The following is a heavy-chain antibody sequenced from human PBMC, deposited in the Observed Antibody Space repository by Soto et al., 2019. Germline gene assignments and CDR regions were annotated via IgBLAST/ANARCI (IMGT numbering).Heavy chain of an antibody. V-gene: IGHV1-8*01. CDR3: ARAYGAGAFDF. CDR2: VNPNTGNT. Sequence: QVQLVKSGAEVKKPGASVKVSCTGSGYTFRSYDIHWVRQATGQGLEWMGWVNPNTGNTGYAQKFQGRVTMTRDMSKSSAYMEVNSLTSEDTAIYYCARAYGAGAFDFWGQGTLVSVSS. D-gene: IGHD3-10*01. CDR1: GYTFRSYD. J-gene: IGHJ5*01.